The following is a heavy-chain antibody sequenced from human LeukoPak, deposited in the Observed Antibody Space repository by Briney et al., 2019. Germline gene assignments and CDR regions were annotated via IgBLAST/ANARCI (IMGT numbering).Heavy chain of an antibody. D-gene: IGHD2-15*01. CDR3: AREGFPEAPYPCYYFDY. CDR1: GFTFSSYA. J-gene: IGHJ4*02. Sequence: GGSLRLSCAASGFTFSSYAMHWVRQAPGKGLEWVAVISYDGSNKYYADSVKGRFTISRDSSKNPLYLQMNSLRAEDTAVYYCAREGFPEAPYPCYYFDYWGQGTLVTVSS. V-gene: IGHV3-30-3*01. CDR2: ISYDGSNK.